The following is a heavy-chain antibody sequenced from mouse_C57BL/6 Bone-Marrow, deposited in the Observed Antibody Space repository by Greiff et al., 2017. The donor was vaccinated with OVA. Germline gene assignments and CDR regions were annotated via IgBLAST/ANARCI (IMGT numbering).Heavy chain of an antibody. CDR1: GYTFTSYW. D-gene: IGHD1-1*01. V-gene: IGHV1-64*01. J-gene: IGHJ2*01. CDR2: IHPNSGST. Sequence: QVQLQQPGAELVKPGASVKLSCKASGYTFTSYWMHWVKQRPGQGLEWIGMIHPNSGSTNYNEKFKSKATLTVDKSSSTAYMQLSSLTSEDSAVYYSARDGAYYYSSSYGYWGQGTTLTVSS. CDR3: ARDGAYYYSSSYGY.